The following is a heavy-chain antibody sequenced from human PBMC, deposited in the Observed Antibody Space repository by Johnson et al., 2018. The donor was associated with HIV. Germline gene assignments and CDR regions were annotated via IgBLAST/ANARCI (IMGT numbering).Heavy chain of an antibody. Sequence: VQLVESGGGLVQPGGSLRLSCAASGFTVSSNYMSWVRQAPGKGLVWVSHIKSDGSYTNYADSVKGRFTVSRDNAKNTLYLQMNSLRPDDTGVYYCAKDKFMFLDNPVDAFDVWGQGTMVTFSS. J-gene: IGHJ3*01. CDR1: GFTVSSNY. V-gene: IGHV3-74*01. CDR2: IKSDGSYT. CDR3: AKDKFMFLDNPVDAFDV. D-gene: IGHD3/OR15-3a*01.